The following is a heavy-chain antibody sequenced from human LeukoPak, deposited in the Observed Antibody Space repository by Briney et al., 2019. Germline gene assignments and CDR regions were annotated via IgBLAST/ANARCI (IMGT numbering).Heavy chain of an antibody. CDR2: ISAYNGNT. CDR1: GYTFTSYG. D-gene: IGHD3-10*01. Sequence: ASVKVSCKASGYTFTSYGISWVRQAPGQGLEWMGWISAYNGNTNYAQKLQGRVTMTTDTSTSTAYMELRSLRSDDTAVYYCARDLKSICVRFGELFLSDYWGQGTLVTVSS. CDR3: ARDLKSICVRFGELFLSDY. J-gene: IGHJ4*02. V-gene: IGHV1-18*01.